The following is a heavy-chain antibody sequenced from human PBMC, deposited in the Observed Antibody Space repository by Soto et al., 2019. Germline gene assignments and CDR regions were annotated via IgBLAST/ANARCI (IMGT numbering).Heavy chain of an antibody. J-gene: IGHJ5*02. CDR3: VRDRYSSSGWFDP. Sequence: SQTLSLTCAISGDSVSSYSAAWNWIRQSPSGGLEWLGRTYYRSRFFSDYAESVKSRIVINPDTSKNQFSLQLKSVTPEDTAVYYCVRDRYSSSGWFDPWGQGTPVTVAS. D-gene: IGHD3-10*01. V-gene: IGHV6-1*01. CDR2: TYYRSRFFS. CDR1: GDSVSSYSAA.